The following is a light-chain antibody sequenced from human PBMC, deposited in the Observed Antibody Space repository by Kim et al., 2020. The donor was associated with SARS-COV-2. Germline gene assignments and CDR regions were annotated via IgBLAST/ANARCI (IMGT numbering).Light chain of an antibody. CDR3: QAWDSNTEV. CDR2: QGA. V-gene: IGLV3-1*01. Sequence: SYELTQPPSVSVSPGQTASITCSGDKLGDKYACWYQQKTGQSPVLLIYQGAKRPSGIPERFSGFNSGNTATLTISGTQAIDEADYYCQAWDSNTEVFGGG. CDR1: KLGDKY. J-gene: IGLJ3*02.